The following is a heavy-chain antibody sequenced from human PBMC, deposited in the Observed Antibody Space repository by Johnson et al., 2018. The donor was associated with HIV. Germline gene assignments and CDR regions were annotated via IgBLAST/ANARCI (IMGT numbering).Heavy chain of an antibody. V-gene: IGHV3-15*01. CDR1: GLTFNNAW. CDR3: ATSVGDGYNSDPFDM. CDR2: IKSEIDGGTT. J-gene: IGHJ3*02. D-gene: IGHD5-24*01. Sequence: VQLVESGGGVVQPGRSLRLSCAASGLTFNNAWMTWVRQAPGKGLEWVGRIKSEIDGGTTDYGAPVKGRFTISRDDSKSTLHLQMNSLQTEDTAVYYCATSVGDGYNSDPFDMWGQGTMVTVYS.